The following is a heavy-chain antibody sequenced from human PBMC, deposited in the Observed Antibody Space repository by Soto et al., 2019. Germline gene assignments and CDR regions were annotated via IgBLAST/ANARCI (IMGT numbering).Heavy chain of an antibody. CDR3: ARIRGWGWLGPNDY. Sequence: QVTLKESGPVLVKPTETLTLTCTVSGFSLSNARMSVSWIRQPPGKALEWLAHIFSNDATSYSASLKSRLTISKDTSKSQVVLTMTNRYPVDSATYYCARIRGWGWLGPNDYWGQGTLVTVSS. CDR2: IFSNDAT. J-gene: IGHJ4*02. D-gene: IGHD3-10*01. V-gene: IGHV2-26*01. CDR1: GFSLSNARMS.